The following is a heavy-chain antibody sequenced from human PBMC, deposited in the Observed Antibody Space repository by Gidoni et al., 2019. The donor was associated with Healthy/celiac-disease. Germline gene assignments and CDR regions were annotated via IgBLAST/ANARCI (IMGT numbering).Heavy chain of an antibody. CDR1: GFTFSNAW. D-gene: IGHD2-15*01. J-gene: IGHJ5*02. V-gene: IGHV3-15*01. Sequence: GGGLVKPGGSLRLSCAASGFTFSNAWMSWVRQAPGKGLEWVGRIKSKTDGGTTDYAAPVKGRFTISRDDSKNTLYLQMNSLKTEDTAVYYCTTDLFWSRGVAATLDWFDPWGQGTLVTVSS. CDR2: IKSKTDGGTT. CDR3: TTDLFWSRGVAATLDWFDP.